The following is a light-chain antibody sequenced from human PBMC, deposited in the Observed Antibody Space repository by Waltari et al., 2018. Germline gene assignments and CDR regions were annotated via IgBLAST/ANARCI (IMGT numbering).Light chain of an antibody. CDR3: CSYAGSFTWV. J-gene: IGLJ3*02. Sequence: QSALTQPASVSGSPGQSFTISCTGTSRDVGGYNLVSWFQQNPGKAPKLLIYDVSERPSGVSSRFSGSKSGNTASLTISGIQADDEADYYCCSYAGSFTWVFGGGTKVTVL. CDR2: DVS. V-gene: IGLV2-23*02. CDR1: SRDVGGYNL.